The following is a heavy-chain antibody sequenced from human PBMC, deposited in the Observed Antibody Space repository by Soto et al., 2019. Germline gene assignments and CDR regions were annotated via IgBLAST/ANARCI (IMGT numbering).Heavy chain of an antibody. Sequence: GGSLRLSCVASGFTFSTYDMNWARQAPGKGLERVSYISSSTSTMYYADSVKGRFTISRDNAKNSLYLQMDSLRVEDTAVYYCGREIGYFSYWGQGTLVTVSS. V-gene: IGHV3-48*01. CDR2: ISSSTSTM. D-gene: IGHD2-21*01. CDR1: GFTFSTYD. CDR3: GREIGYFSY. J-gene: IGHJ4*02.